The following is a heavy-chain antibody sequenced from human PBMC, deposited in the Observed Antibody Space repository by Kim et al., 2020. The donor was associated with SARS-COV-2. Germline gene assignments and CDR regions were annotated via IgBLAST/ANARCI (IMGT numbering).Heavy chain of an antibody. CDR3: VKVESIAAAGTG. Sequence: YYADSVKGRITISRDNSKNTLYLQMSSLRAEDTAVYYCVKVESIAAAGTGWGQGTLVTVSS. J-gene: IGHJ4*02. V-gene: IGHV3-64D*06. D-gene: IGHD6-13*01.